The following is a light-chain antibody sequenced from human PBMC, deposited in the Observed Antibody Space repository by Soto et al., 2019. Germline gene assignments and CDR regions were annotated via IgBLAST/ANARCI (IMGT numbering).Light chain of an antibody. J-gene: IGKJ5*01. CDR2: DAT. V-gene: IGKV3-11*01. CDR1: QSVSSY. CDR3: QQRSNWPRVT. Sequence: EIVLTQSPATLSFATGEGATLSFTVSQSVSSYLAWYQQTLGQAPRLLIYDATNRATVIPARFSGSGSGTDFTLTISSLEPEDFAVYYCQQRSNWPRVTFGQGTRLEI.